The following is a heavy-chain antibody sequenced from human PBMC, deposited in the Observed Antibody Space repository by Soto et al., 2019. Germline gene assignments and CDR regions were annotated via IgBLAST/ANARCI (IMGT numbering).Heavy chain of an antibody. J-gene: IGHJ4*02. CDR3: ANTWGDGYNTRHFDY. CDR1: GFTFSTYA. Sequence: EVQLLESGGGLVQPGGSLRLSCAASGFTFSTYAMSWVRQAPGKGLEWVAVISGSGGAAYYADSVKGRFTISRDNSKNALSLQMSRLRAEDTAVYYCANTWGDGYNTRHFDYWGQGTLVTVSS. V-gene: IGHV3-23*01. CDR2: ISGSGGAA. D-gene: IGHD5-12*01.